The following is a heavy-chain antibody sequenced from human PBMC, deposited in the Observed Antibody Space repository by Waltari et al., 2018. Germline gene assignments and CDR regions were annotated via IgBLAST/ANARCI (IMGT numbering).Heavy chain of an antibody. Sequence: EAELVESGGALVQPGGSLSLPCVVSGLTVTANYMSWVRQAPGKGLECVSLIYSGGSTYYADSVKGRFSISRDRSKNTLYLQMNSLRVEDTGVYYCAIWDPVSPCWGRGTSVTVSS. CDR1: GLTVTANY. D-gene: IGHD1-26*01. CDR2: IYSGGST. CDR3: AIWDPVSPC. J-gene: IGHJ4*01. V-gene: IGHV3-66*01.